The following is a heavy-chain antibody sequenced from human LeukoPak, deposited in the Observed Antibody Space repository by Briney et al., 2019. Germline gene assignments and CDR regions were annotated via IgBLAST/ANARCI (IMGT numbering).Heavy chain of an antibody. J-gene: IGHJ6*03. D-gene: IGHD5-18*01. Sequence: ASVKVSCKASGYTFTSYGISWVRQAPGQGLEWMGWISAYNGNTNYAQKLQGRVTMTTDTSTSTAYMELRSPRSDDTAVYYCASESGYDFGYSYGYFYYMDVWGKGTTVTVSS. CDR3: ASESGYDFGYSYGYFYYMDV. CDR1: GYTFTSYG. CDR2: ISAYNGNT. V-gene: IGHV1-18*01.